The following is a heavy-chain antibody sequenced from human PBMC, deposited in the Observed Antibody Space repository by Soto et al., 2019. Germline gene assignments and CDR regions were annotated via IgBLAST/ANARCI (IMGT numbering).Heavy chain of an antibody. CDR1: GFTFTTYW. D-gene: IGHD1-26*01. CDR3: AREWSPPLAVFDY. Sequence: GGSLRLSCAASGFTFTTYWMSWVRQAPGKGLEWVANIKQDGSEKYYVDSVRGRFTISRDNAWNSVSLQLNSLGVEDTAVYFCAREWSPPLAVFDYWGQGVLVTVSS. J-gene: IGHJ4*02. V-gene: IGHV3-7*03. CDR2: IKQDGSEK.